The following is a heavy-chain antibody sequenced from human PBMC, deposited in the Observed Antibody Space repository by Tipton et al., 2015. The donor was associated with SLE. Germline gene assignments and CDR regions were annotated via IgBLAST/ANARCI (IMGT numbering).Heavy chain of an antibody. CDR1: GFTFRFYG. CDR2: SYSDGPT. D-gene: IGHD5-18*01. CDR3: VREGDTAFDY. V-gene: IGHV3-23*03. Sequence: GSLRLSCAASGFTFRFYGMNWVRQAPGKGLEWVSVSYSDGPTYYADSVKGRFTVSRDDSKNTLYLQMSSLRGEDTAVYYCVREGDTAFDYWGQGTLVTVSS. J-gene: IGHJ4*02.